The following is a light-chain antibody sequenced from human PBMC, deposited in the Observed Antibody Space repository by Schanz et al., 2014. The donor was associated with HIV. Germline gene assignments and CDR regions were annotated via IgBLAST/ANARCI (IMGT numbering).Light chain of an antibody. CDR2: DVT. J-gene: IGLJ1*01. Sequence: QSALTQPAFVSGSPGQSITISCTGTNSDIGGFNFVSWYRHHPGKAPNLMIYDVTHRPSGISSRFSGSKSGNTASLTISGLQAEDEADYYCSSYSSEGSPYVIGTGTKVTVL. CDR3: SSYSSEGSPYV. CDR1: NSDIGGFNF. V-gene: IGLV2-14*03.